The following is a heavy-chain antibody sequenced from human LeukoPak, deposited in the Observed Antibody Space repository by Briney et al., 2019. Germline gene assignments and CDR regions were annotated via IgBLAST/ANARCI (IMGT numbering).Heavy chain of an antibody. D-gene: IGHD6-13*01. CDR1: GYTFTGYY. J-gene: IGHJ6*03. V-gene: IGHV1-2*02. CDR3: ARGGVLPKHVHSSSWSYYYYYYMDV. CDR2: INPNSGGT. Sequence: GASVKVSCKASGYTFTGYYMHWVRQAPGQGLEWMGWINPNSGGTNYAQKFQGRVTMTRDTSISTAYMELSRLRSDDTAVYYCARGGVLPKHVHSSSWSYYYYYYMDVWGKGTTVTVSS.